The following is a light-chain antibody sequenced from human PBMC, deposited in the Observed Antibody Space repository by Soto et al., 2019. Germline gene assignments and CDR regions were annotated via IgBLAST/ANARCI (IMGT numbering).Light chain of an antibody. J-gene: IGKJ5*01. V-gene: IGKV1-6*01. Sequence: SVYASVGVRVTXNWLSSKGIRKDLGSYQQKPGKAPKLLIYAASSLQSGVPSRFSGSGSGTDFTLTISSLQPEDFATYYRLQDYYYPITFGQGTRLEIK. CDR2: AAS. CDR1: KGIRKD. CDR3: LQDYYYPIT.